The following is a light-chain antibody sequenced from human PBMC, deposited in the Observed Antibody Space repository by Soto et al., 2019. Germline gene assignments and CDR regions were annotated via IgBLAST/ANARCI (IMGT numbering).Light chain of an antibody. CDR1: QSVGTF. Sequence: EIVLTQSPATLSLSPGERATLSCRASQSVGTFFAWYQQKPGQAPRLLIYDASSRATGIPDRFSGSGSGTDFTLTITRLEPEDFAVYYCQQRETFGQGTKVDIK. CDR3: QQRET. J-gene: IGKJ1*01. V-gene: IGKV3-11*01. CDR2: DAS.